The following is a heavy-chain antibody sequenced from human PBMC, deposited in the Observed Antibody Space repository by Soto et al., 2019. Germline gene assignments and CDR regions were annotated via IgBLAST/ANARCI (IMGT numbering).Heavy chain of an antibody. J-gene: IGHJ4*02. D-gene: IGHD5-12*01. CDR1: GFTFSTYW. CDR3: ARDRGDGYPFYFDY. Sequence: GGSLRLSCVASGFTFSTYWMHLVRQTPGEGLVWVSHTDSDGTFTTYADSVKGRFTISRDNAKNSLYLQMNSLRDEDTAVYYCARDRGDGYPFYFDYWGQGTLVTVS. CDR2: TDSDGTFT. V-gene: IGHV3-74*01.